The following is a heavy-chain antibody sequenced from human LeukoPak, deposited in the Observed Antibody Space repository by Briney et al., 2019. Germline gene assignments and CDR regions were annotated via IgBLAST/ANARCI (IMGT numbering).Heavy chain of an antibody. CDR1: GFTFSSSL. Sequence: GGSLRLSCAASGFTFSSSLMSWVRQAPGKGLEWVANIKEDGSEKYYVDSVKGRFTISRDNAKNSLYLQMNSLRAEDTAVYYCARDLSTVGGQGTLVAVSS. V-gene: IGHV3-7*04. J-gene: IGHJ4*02. D-gene: IGHD4-17*01. CDR3: ARDLSTV. CDR2: IKEDGSEK.